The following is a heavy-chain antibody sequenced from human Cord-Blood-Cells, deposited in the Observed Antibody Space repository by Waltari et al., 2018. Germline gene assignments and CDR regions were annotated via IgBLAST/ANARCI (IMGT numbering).Heavy chain of an antibody. CDR2: IYYSGST. Sequence: QVQLQESGLGLVKPSETLSLTCTVSGGFISSYYWSWIRQSPGKGLEWIGYIYYSGSTNYNPSLKSRVTISVDTSKNQFSLKLSSVTAADTAVYYCARFGDYFDYWGQGTLVTVSS. V-gene: IGHV4-59*01. D-gene: IGHD3-10*01. J-gene: IGHJ4*02. CDR1: GGFISSYY. CDR3: ARFGDYFDY.